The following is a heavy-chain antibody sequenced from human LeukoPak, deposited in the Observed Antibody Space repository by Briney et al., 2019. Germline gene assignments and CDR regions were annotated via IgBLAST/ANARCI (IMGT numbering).Heavy chain of an antibody. J-gene: IGHJ6*02. Sequence: PSETLSLTCTVSGGSISSYYWSWVRQPPGKGLEWIGYISYSGSTNYNPSLNSRVTISVDTSKNQFSLKLSSVSAADTAVYYCARDLYSSSWYYYGMDVRGQGTAVTVSS. CDR1: GGSISSYY. V-gene: IGHV4-59*01. D-gene: IGHD6-13*01. CDR2: ISYSGST. CDR3: ARDLYSSSWYYYGMDV.